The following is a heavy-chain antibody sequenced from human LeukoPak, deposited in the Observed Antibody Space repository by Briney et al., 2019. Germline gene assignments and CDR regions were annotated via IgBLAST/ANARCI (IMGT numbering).Heavy chain of an antibody. D-gene: IGHD3-16*02. Sequence: SETLSLTCTVSGDSISSGSYYWSWIRQPAGKGLEWIGRTYISGTTNYNPSLKSRVTISADTSKNQFSLKLSSVTAADTGVYYCARFYRFRFDPWGQGTLVTVSS. CDR1: GDSISSGSYY. CDR2: TYISGTT. V-gene: IGHV4-61*02. CDR3: ARFYRFRFDP. J-gene: IGHJ5*02.